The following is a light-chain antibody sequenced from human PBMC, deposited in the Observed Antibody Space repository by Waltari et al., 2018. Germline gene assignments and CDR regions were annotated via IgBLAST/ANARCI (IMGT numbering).Light chain of an antibody. Sequence: QSALTQPASVSGSPGQSITISCTGPSSDVGGYNYVSWYQQHPGKAPKLMIYDVSNRPSGVSNRFSGSKSGNTASLTISGLQAEDEADYYCSSYTSSSPLYVFGTGTKVTVL. CDR1: SSDVGGYNY. CDR2: DVS. CDR3: SSYTSSSPLYV. V-gene: IGLV2-14*03. J-gene: IGLJ1*01.